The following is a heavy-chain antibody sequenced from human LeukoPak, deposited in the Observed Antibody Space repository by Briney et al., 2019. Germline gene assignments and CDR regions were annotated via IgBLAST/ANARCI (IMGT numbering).Heavy chain of an antibody. J-gene: IGHJ4*02. CDR1: GGSFSGYY. CDR2: INHSGST. Sequence: PSETLSLTCAVYGGSFSGYYWSWIRQPPGKGLEWIGEINHSGSTNYNPSLKSRVTISTSGNQFSLKLNSVIAADTAIYFCARQVKEYFDWLPRGHFDYWGQGVLVSVSS. D-gene: IGHD3-9*01. V-gene: IGHV4-34*01. CDR3: ARQVKEYFDWLPRGHFDY.